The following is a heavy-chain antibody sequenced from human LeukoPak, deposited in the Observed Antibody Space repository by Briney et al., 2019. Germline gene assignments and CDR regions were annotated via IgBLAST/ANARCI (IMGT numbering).Heavy chain of an antibody. CDR1: GFTFSSYG. D-gene: IGHD4-17*01. V-gene: IGHV3-33*01. CDR2: IWYDGSNK. Sequence: GGSLRLSCAASGFTFSSYGMHWVRQAPGKGLEWVAVIWYDGSNKYYADSVKGRFTISRDNSKNTLYLQMNSLRAEDTAVYYCARDQTVTTDAFDIWGQGTMVTVSS. CDR3: ARDQTVTTDAFDI. J-gene: IGHJ3*02.